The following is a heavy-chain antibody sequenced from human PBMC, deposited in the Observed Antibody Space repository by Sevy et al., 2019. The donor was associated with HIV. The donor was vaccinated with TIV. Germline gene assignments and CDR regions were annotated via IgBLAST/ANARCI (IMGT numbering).Heavy chain of an antibody. CDR2: INHSGST. D-gene: IGHD3-3*01. CDR3: ARERFSDYYGMDV. Sequence: SETLSLTCAVYGGSFSGYYWSWIRQPPGKGLEWIGEINHSGSTNYNPSLKSRVTISVDTSKNQFSLKLSSVTAADTAEYYCARERFSDYYGMDVWGQGTTVTVSS. CDR1: GGSFSGYY. J-gene: IGHJ6*02. V-gene: IGHV4-34*01.